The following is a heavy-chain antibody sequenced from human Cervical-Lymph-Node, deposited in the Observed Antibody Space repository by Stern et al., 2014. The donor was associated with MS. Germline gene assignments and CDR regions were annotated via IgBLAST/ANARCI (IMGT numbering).Heavy chain of an antibody. CDR2: ITNVGST. Sequence: EVQLGESGGGVIQPGGSLRLSCTASGFTVSRDYMTWVRQAPGKGLEWVSLITNVGSTFYTDSVKGRFTISRDDSKNTVYLHMTSLRAEDTAMYYCARDPSSPERSDWWGQGTLVTVSS. CDR1: GFTVSRDY. D-gene: IGHD1-1*01. CDR3: ARDPSSPERSDW. V-gene: IGHV3-53*01. J-gene: IGHJ4*02.